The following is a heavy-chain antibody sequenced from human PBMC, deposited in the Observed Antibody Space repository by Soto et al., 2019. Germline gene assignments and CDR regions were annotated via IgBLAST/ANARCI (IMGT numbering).Heavy chain of an antibody. CDR1: GFTFSSYA. D-gene: IGHD4-17*01. Sequence: GGSLRLSCSASGFTFSSYAMSWVRQAPGKGLEWVSSISGSGGSTYYADSVKGRFTISRDNSKNTLYLQMNSLRAEDTAVYYCAKEDYGDYLEYFQHWGQGTLVTVSS. V-gene: IGHV3-23*01. CDR3: AKEDYGDYLEYFQH. J-gene: IGHJ1*01. CDR2: ISGSGGST.